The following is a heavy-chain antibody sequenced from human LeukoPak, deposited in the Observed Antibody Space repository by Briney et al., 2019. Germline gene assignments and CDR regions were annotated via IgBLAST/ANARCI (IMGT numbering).Heavy chain of an antibody. J-gene: IGHJ6*03. CDR1: GYTFTGYY. D-gene: IGHD3-10*01. CDR3: ARSVGSGPYYYMDV. V-gene: IGHV1-2*06. CDR2: INPNSGGT. Sequence: GASVKVSCKASGYTFTGYYMHWVRQAPGQGLEWMGRINPNSGGTNYAQKFQGRVTMTRDTSISTAYMELSRLRSDDTAVYYCARSVGSGPYYYMDVWGKGTTVTVSS.